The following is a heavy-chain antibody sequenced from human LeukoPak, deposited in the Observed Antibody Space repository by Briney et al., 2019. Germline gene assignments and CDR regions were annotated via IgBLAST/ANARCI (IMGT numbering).Heavy chain of an antibody. CDR2: IYYSGSA. Sequence: PSETLSLTCTVSGGSISSSSYYWGWIRQPPGKGLEWIGYIYYSGSAYYNPSLKSRFTISVDTSKNQFSLKVISVTAADTAVYYCARDVIAAAGSFDPWGQGTLVTVSS. V-gene: IGHV4-39*07. CDR1: GGSISSSSYY. CDR3: ARDVIAAAGSFDP. D-gene: IGHD6-13*01. J-gene: IGHJ5*02.